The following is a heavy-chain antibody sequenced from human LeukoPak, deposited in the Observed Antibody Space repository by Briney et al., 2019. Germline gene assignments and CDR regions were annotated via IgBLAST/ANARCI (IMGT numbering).Heavy chain of an antibody. J-gene: IGHJ4*02. D-gene: IGHD2-21*02. CDR3: AKDIRALVVVVTASPFDY. CDR2: ISGSGDST. V-gene: IGHV3-23*01. CDR1: GFTFSSYA. Sequence: PGGSLRLSCAASGFTFSSYAMSWVRQAPGKGLEWVSAISGSGDSTYYADSVKGRFTISRDNSKDTLYLQMNSLRAEDTAVYYCAKDIRALVVVVTASPFDYWGQGTLVTVSS.